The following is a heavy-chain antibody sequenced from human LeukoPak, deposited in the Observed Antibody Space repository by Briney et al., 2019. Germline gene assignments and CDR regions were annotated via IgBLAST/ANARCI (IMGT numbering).Heavy chain of an antibody. CDR1: GFSFDICA. CDR2: IGGPTET. V-gene: IGHV3-23*01. J-gene: IGHJ4*02. D-gene: IGHD4-23*01. Sequence: TGGSLRLFCVASGFSFDICAMSWVRQAPGKGPEWVSSIGGPTETFYADSVKGRFTVSRDNSQNTLYLQMNSLRAEDTAVYYCAKDATPRNSIWDYFGKWGQGALVTVST. CDR3: AKDATPRNSIWDYFGK.